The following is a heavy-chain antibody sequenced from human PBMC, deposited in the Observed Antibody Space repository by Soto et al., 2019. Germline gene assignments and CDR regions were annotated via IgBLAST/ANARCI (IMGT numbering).Heavy chain of an antibody. V-gene: IGHV1-58*01. Sequence: SVKVSCKASGFTFSNSAVQWVRQARGERLEWIGWIVVGSGNTNYAQKLQERVTMTRDMSTSTAYMELSRLRSDDTAVYYCARGDGLAESEYYFDYWGQGTLVTVSS. J-gene: IGHJ4*02. D-gene: IGHD2-21*01. CDR1: GFTFSNSA. CDR2: IVVGSGNT. CDR3: ARGDGLAESEYYFDY.